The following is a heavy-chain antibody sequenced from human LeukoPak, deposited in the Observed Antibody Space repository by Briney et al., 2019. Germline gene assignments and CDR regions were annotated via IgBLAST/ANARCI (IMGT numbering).Heavy chain of an antibody. Sequence: GGSLRLSCAASGFTFTNAWMNWVRQAPGKGLEWVGRIKRKTDGGTTDYAAPVKGRFTISRDDSKNTLFLQMNSLKTEDTAMYYCATASRGYVDYWGQGTLVTVSS. V-gene: IGHV3-15*07. CDR1: GFTFTNAW. J-gene: IGHJ4*02. CDR3: ATASRGYVDY. CDR2: IKRKTDGGTT. D-gene: IGHD3-22*01.